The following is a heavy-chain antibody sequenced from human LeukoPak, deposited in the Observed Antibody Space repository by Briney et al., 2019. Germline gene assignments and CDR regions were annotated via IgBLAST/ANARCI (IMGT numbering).Heavy chain of an antibody. V-gene: IGHV1-2*02. J-gene: IGHJ6*03. Sequence: ASVKVSCKASGYTFTSYGISWVRQAPGQGLEWMGYINPKSGGTKYAQKFQGRFTMTRDTSISTAYMELSRLRSDDTAVYYCARDPSQSYYTDVWGKGTTVIVSS. CDR1: GYTFTSYG. CDR2: INPKSGGT. D-gene: IGHD6-6*01. CDR3: ARDPSQSYYTDV.